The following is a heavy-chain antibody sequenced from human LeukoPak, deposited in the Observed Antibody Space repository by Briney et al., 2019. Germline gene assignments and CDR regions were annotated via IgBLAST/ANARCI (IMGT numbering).Heavy chain of an antibody. D-gene: IGHD1-26*01. Sequence: HPSETLSLTCTVSGGSISSSSYYWGWIRQPPGRGLEWIGSIYYSGSTYYNPSLKSRVTISVDTSKNQFSLKLSSVTAADTAVYYCARHQEWDPEEPFDYWGQGTLVTVSS. CDR3: ARHQEWDPEEPFDY. J-gene: IGHJ4*02. V-gene: IGHV4-39*01. CDR2: IYYSGST. CDR1: GGSISSSSYY.